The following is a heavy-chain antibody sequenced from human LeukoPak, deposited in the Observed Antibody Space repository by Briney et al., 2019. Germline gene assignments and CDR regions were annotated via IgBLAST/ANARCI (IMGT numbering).Heavy chain of an antibody. Sequence: GGSLRLSCAASGFTFSSYWMSWVRQAPGKGLEWVANIKQDGSEKYYVDSAKGRFTISRDNAKNSLYLQMNSLRAEDTAVYYCARDRIVVVPGDARYYYYGMDVWGQGTTVTVSS. D-gene: IGHD2-2*01. CDR3: ARDRIVVVPGDARYYYYGMDV. CDR1: GFTFSSYW. CDR2: IKQDGSEK. J-gene: IGHJ6*02. V-gene: IGHV3-7*01.